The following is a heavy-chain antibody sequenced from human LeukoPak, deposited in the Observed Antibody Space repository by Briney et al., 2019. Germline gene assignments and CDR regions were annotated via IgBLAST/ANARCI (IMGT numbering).Heavy chain of an antibody. CDR2: ISSSSNIM. CDR1: GFTFSSHT. D-gene: IGHD4-17*01. Sequence: PGGSLRLSCAASGFTFSSHTMNWVRQAPGKGLEWVSYISSSSNIMYYADSVKGRFTISRDNSKNTLYLQMNSLRAEDTAVYYCAKDLHYGDYTYYFDYWGQGTLVTVSS. CDR3: AKDLHYGDYTYYFDY. J-gene: IGHJ4*02. V-gene: IGHV3-48*01.